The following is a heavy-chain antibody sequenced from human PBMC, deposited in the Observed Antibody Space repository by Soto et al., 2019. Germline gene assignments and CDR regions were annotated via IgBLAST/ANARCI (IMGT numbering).Heavy chain of an antibody. CDR1: GYTLTNYA. CDR3: TRDLNGGNPFDY. D-gene: IGHD2-8*01. Sequence: QVHLVQSGAEVKKPGASVRLSCKPSGYTLTNYAVHWVRQAAGQSLEWLAWIDPGSGNATYSQKFRDRLTLTRDTSASTFYMDLTRLTSEDTAVYLCTRDLNGGNPFDYWGQGALVTVSS. CDR2: IDPGSGNA. J-gene: IGHJ4*02. V-gene: IGHV1-3*01.